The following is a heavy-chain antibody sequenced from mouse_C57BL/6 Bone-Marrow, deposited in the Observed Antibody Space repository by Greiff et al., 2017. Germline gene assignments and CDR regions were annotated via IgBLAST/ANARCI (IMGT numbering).Heavy chain of an antibody. Sequence: QVQLQQPGAELVKPGASVKLSCKASGYTFTSYWMQWVKQRPGQGLEWIGEIDPSDSYTNYTQKFKGKSTLTVDKSSSTAYMQLSSLTSEDSAVYYCARSGDYDLYAMDYWGQGTSVTVSS. CDR2: IDPSDSYT. J-gene: IGHJ4*01. D-gene: IGHD2-4*01. CDR1: GYTFTSYW. V-gene: IGHV1-50*01. CDR3: ARSGDYDLYAMDY.